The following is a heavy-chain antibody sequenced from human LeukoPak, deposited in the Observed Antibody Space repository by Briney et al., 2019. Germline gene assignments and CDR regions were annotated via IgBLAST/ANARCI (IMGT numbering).Heavy chain of an antibody. CDR3: ARDDNYGIFVNVDY. CDR1: GYSFILYG. D-gene: IGHD4-11*01. CDR2: ISTSTGDT. Sequence: ASVKVSCKTSGYSFILYGISWVRQAPGQGPEWMGWISTSTGDTKYTQKFQGRVTLATDTSTSTAYMELSSLRSDDTAVYYCARDDNYGIFVNVDYWGQGTLVTVSS. J-gene: IGHJ4*02. V-gene: IGHV1-18*01.